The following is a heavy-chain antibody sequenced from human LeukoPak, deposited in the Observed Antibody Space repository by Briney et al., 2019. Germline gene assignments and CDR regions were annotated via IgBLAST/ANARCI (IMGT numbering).Heavy chain of an antibody. CDR3: ARDDNYGIFVNVDY. CDR1: GYSFILYG. D-gene: IGHD4-11*01. CDR2: ISTSTGDT. Sequence: ASVKVSCKTSGYSFILYGISWVRQAPGQGPEWMGWISTSTGDTKYTQKFQGRVTLATDTSTSTAYMELSSLRSDDTAVYYCARDDNYGIFVNVDYWGQGTLVTVSS. J-gene: IGHJ4*02. V-gene: IGHV1-18*01.